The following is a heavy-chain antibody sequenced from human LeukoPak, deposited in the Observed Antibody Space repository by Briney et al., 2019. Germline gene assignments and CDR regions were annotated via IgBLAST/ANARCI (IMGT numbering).Heavy chain of an antibody. CDR3: ARYPETYYYDSSGYYSFDY. CDR1: GFTFSDYY. J-gene: IGHJ4*02. Sequence: SGGSLRLSCAASGFTFSDYYMSWLRQAPGKGLEWVSYISSSGSTIYYADSVKGRFTISRDNAKNSLYLQMNSLRAEDTAVYYCARYPETYYYDSSGYYSFDYWGQGTLVTVSS. CDR2: ISSSGSTI. D-gene: IGHD3-22*01. V-gene: IGHV3-11*04.